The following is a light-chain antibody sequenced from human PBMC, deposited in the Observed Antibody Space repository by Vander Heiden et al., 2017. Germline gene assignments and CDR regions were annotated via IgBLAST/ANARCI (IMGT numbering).Light chain of an antibody. V-gene: IGKV1-5*03. Sequence: DIQMTQSPSTLSASVGDRVTITCRASQSISSWLAWYQQKPGKARKLLIYKASSLESGVPSRFSGSGSGTEFTLTISSLQPDDFATYYCQQYNSPFTFGPGTKVDIK. CDR1: QSISSW. J-gene: IGKJ3*01. CDR2: KAS. CDR3: QQYNSPFT.